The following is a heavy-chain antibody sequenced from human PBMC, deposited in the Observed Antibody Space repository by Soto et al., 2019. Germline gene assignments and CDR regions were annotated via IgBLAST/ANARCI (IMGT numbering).Heavy chain of an antibody. CDR1: GGAVSSGTYY. V-gene: IGHV4-61*01. J-gene: IGHJ5*02. CDR2: IYFTGST. CDR3: TRGPPRVQWFDP. Sequence: PSETLSLTCTVSGGAVSSGTYYWSWIRQPPGKGLEWIGHIYFTGSTNYNPSLKSRVTMSLDTSRNQFSLKLSSVTAADPAVYYCTRGPPRVQWFDPWGLGTLVTVSS.